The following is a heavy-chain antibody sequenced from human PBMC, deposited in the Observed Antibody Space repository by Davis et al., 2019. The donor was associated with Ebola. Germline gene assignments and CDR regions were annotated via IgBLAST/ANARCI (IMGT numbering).Heavy chain of an antibody. D-gene: IGHD5-18*01. V-gene: IGHV3-21*01. J-gene: IGHJ6*02. CDR3: ARDLGIQLWYGMDV. CDR2: ISSSSSYI. Sequence: GESLKISCAASGFTFSSYWMNWVRQAPGKGLEWVSSISSSSSYIYYADSVKGRFTISRDNAKNSLYLQMNSLRAEDTAVYYCARDLGIQLWYGMDVWGQGTTVTVSS. CDR1: GFTFSSYW.